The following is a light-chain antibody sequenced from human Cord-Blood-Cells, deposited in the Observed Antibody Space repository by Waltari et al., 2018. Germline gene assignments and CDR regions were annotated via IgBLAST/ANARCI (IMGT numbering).Light chain of an antibody. CDR2: DDS. J-gene: IGLJ2*01. CDR1: NLGSTS. Sequence: SYVLTQPPSVSVAPGKTARITCGGNNLGSTSVHWYLQKPGQAPVLVVYDDSDRPSGIPERFSGSNSGNTATLTISRVEAGDEADYYCQVWDSSSDHRNVVFGGGTKLTVL. CDR3: QVWDSSSDHRNVV. V-gene: IGLV3-21*03.